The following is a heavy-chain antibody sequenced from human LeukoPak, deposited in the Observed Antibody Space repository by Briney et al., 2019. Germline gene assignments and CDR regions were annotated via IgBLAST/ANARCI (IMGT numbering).Heavy chain of an antibody. J-gene: IGHJ4*02. D-gene: IGHD3-10*01. CDR2: ISNTGDFT. CDR3: VRGRGAGPGAHFDY. CDR1: GLIFSDEY. V-gene: IGHV3-11*01. Sequence: PGGSLRLSCAVSGLIFSDEYMSWIRQPPGKGLEWVSYISNTGDFTAYADSVKGRFTISRDNAKNSLYLQMNSLRAEDAAAYYCVRGRGAGPGAHFDYWGQGILVTVSS.